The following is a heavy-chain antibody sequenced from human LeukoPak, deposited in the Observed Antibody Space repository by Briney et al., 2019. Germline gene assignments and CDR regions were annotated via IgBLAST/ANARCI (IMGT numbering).Heavy chain of an antibody. J-gene: IGHJ3*02. CDR1: GYTFTGYY. CDR3: ARVSPCFGDAFDI. D-gene: IGHD3-3*01. CDR2: INPNSGGT. V-gene: IGHV1-2*02. Sequence: GASVKVSCKASGYTFTGYYMHWVRQAPGQGLEWMGWINPNSGGTNYAQKFQGRVTMTRDTSISTAYMELSRLRSDDTAVYYCARVSPCFGDAFDIWGQGTMVTVSS.